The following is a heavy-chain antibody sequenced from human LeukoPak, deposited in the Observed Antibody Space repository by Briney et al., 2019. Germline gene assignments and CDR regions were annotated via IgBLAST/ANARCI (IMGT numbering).Heavy chain of an antibody. CDR2: INHSGST. CDR3: ARGSQSLGYCSGGSCRAKIFDY. Sequence: PSETLSPTCAVYGGSFSGYYWSWIRQPQGKGLEWIGEINHSGSTNYNPSLKSRVTISVDTSKNQFSLKLSSVTAADTAVYYCARGSQSLGYCSGGSCRAKIFDYWGQGTLVTVSS. CDR1: GGSFSGYY. D-gene: IGHD2-15*01. V-gene: IGHV4-34*01. J-gene: IGHJ4*02.